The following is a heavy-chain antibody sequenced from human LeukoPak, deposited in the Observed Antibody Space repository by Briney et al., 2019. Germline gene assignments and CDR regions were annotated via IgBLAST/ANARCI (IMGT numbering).Heavy chain of an antibody. D-gene: IGHD3/OR15-3a*01. V-gene: IGHV3-66*02. J-gene: IGHJ4*02. CDR1: GFTVSGKY. Sequence: SGGSLRLSCAASGFTVSGKYMSWIRQAPGKGLEWVSVIYSRGTRYYADSVKGRVTISRDNSKNPLYLQMNSLRVEDKAIYYCARASWYGRWDCWGQGTLVTVSS. CDR2: IYSRGTR. CDR3: ARASWYGRWDC.